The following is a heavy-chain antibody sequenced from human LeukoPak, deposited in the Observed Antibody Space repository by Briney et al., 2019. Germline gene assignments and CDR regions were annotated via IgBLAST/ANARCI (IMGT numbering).Heavy chain of an antibody. V-gene: IGHV1-2*02. CDR1: GYTFTGYY. CDR3: ARVCSSCYFRFDP. CDR2: INPNSGGT. Sequence: ASVKVSCKAPGYTFTGYYMHWVRQAPGQGLEWMGWINPNSGGTNYAQKFQGRVTMTRDTSISTAYMELSRLRSDDTAVYYCARVCSSCYFRFDPWGQGTLVTVSS. D-gene: IGHD2-15*01. J-gene: IGHJ5*02.